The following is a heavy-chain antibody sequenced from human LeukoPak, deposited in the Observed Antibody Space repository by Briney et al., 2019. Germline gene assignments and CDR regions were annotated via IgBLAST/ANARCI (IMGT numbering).Heavy chain of an antibody. V-gene: IGHV1-46*01. CDR2: INPSGGST. CDR3: ASLRSDSSGLDY. J-gene: IGHJ4*02. CDR1: GYTFTSYY. D-gene: IGHD6-19*01. Sequence: ASVKVSCKASGYTFTSYYMHWVRQAPGQGLEWMGIINPSGGSTSYAQKFQGRVTMTTDTSTSTAYMELRSLRSDATAVYYCASLRSDSSGLDYWGQGTLVTVSS.